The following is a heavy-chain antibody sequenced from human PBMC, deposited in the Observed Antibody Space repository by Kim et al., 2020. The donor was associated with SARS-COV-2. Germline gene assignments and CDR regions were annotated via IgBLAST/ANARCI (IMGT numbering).Heavy chain of an antibody. J-gene: IGHJ4*02. D-gene: IGHD5-18*01. CDR1: GYTFTSYY. Sequence: ASVKVSCKASGYTFTSYYMHWVRQAPGQGLEWMGIINPSGGSTSYAQKFQGRVTMTRDTSTSTVYMELSSLRSEDTAVYYCARVGRSGTEKRGYSPPRLDYWGQGTLVTVSS. CDR3: ARVGRSGTEKRGYSPPRLDY. CDR2: INPSGGST. V-gene: IGHV1-46*01.